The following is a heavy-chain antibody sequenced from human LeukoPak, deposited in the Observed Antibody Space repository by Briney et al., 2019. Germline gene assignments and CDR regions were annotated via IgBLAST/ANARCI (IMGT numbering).Heavy chain of an antibody. CDR1: GFTFSPYW. CDR2: IKSDGST. D-gene: IGHD3-10*01. J-gene: IGHJ6*03. V-gene: IGHV3-74*01. Sequence: GGPLRFSCAASGFTFSPYWMHWVRQAPGKGLVWVSRIKSDGSTNYADSVKGRFTISRDNAKNTLYLQMNSLSSEDTAVYYCARERGSYYMDVWGKGTTVTVSS. CDR3: ARERGSYYMDV.